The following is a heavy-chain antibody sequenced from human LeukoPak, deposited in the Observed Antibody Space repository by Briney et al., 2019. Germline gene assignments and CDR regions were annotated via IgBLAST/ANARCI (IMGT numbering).Heavy chain of an antibody. D-gene: IGHD6-19*01. CDR2: ISGSGGST. J-gene: IGHJ6*02. CDR1: GFTFSSYA. Sequence: PGGSLRLSCAASGFTFSSYAMSWVRQAPGKGLEWASAISGSGGSTYYADSVKGRFTISRDNSKNTLYLQMNSLRAEDTAVYYCTTAPRSSWDVWGQGTTVTVSS. V-gene: IGHV3-23*01. CDR3: TTAPRSSWDV.